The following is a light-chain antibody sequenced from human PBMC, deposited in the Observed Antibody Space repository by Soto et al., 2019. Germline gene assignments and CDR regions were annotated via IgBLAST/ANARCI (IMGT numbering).Light chain of an antibody. Sequence: EIVLTQSPATLSLSPGERATLSCRASQSISSYLAWYQQKPGQAPRLLIYDASNSATGLPARFSGSGSGTDFTLTISSLESEDFAVYYCLERSNLSTFGPGTKVDFK. CDR2: DAS. V-gene: IGKV3-11*01. J-gene: IGKJ3*01. CDR3: LERSNLST. CDR1: QSISSY.